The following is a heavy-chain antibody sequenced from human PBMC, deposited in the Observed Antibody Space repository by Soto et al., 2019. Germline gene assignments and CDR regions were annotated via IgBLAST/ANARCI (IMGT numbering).Heavy chain of an antibody. CDR1: GYTFTSYA. CDR3: ARDWTGDY. V-gene: IGHV1-3*01. D-gene: IGHD3-3*01. CDR2: INAGNGNT. Sequence: QVQLVQSGVVVKKPGASVKVSCKASGYTFTSYAMHWVRQAPGQRLEWMGWINAGNGNTKYPQKFQGRVTITRDTSASTAYMELSSLRSEDTAVYYCARDWTGDYWGQGTLVTVSS. J-gene: IGHJ4*02.